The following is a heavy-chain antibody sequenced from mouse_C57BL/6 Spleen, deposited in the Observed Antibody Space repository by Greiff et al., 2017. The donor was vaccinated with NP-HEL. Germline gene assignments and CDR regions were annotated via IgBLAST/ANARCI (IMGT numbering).Heavy chain of an antibody. CDR2: IDPEDGET. CDR3: ARYYDYDAAWFAY. D-gene: IGHD2-4*01. J-gene: IGHJ3*01. Sequence: EVKLVESGAELVKPGASVKLSCTASGFNIKDYYMHWVKQRTEQGLEWIGRIDPEDGETKYAPKFQCKATITADTSSNTAYLQLSSLTSEDTAVYYCARYYDYDAAWFAYWGQGTLVTVSA. V-gene: IGHV14-2*01. CDR1: GFNIKDYY.